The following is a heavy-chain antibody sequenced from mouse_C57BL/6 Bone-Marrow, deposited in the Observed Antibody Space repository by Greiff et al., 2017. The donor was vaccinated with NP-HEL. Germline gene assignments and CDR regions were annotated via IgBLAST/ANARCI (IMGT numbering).Heavy chain of an antibody. CDR2: IYPSDSET. V-gene: IGHV1-61*01. CDR3: ARFLYDGYYADY. Sequence: QVQLQQPGAELVRPGSSVKLSCKASGYTFTSYWMDWVKQRPGQGLEWIGNIYPSDSETHYNQKFKDKATLTVDKASSTAYMQLSSLTSEDSAVYYCARFLYDGYYADYWGQGTTLTVSS. D-gene: IGHD2-3*01. J-gene: IGHJ2*01. CDR1: GYTFTSYW.